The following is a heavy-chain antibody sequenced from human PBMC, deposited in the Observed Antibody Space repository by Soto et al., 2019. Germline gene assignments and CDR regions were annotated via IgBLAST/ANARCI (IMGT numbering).Heavy chain of an antibody. D-gene: IGHD3-10*01. CDR2: IHYSGTT. V-gene: IGHV4-4*02. J-gene: IGHJ6*02. CDR1: GVSISSSHW. CDR3: ARCAYGSYSFGIDV. Sequence: QVQLQESGPGLVKSSGTLSLTCAVSGVSISSSHWWTWVRQPPGKGLEWIGEIHYSGTTNYNPPLGGRVTISTDKSRNQFSLILSSVTAADRAVYYCARCAYGSYSFGIDVWGQGTTVTVFS.